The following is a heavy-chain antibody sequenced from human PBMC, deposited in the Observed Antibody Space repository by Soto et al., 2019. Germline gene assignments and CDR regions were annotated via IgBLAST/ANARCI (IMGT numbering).Heavy chain of an antibody. CDR2: IYYSGST. CDR1: GGSISSSSYY. Sequence: SETLSLTCTVSGGSISSSSYYWGWIRQPPGKGLEWIGSIYYSGSTYYNPSLKSRVTISVDTSKNQFSLKLSSVTAADTAVYYCARADSDFWSGFLNPYYYYGMDVWGQGTTVTVSS. D-gene: IGHD3-3*01. J-gene: IGHJ6*02. CDR3: ARADSDFWSGFLNPYYYYGMDV. V-gene: IGHV4-39*01.